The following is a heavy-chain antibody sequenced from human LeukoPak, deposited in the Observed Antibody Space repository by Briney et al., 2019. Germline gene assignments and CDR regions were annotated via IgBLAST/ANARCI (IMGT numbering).Heavy chain of an antibody. D-gene: IGHD3-3*01. J-gene: IGHJ4*02. CDR3: AKEVHDYDFLSGYHYFDY. V-gene: IGHV3-23*01. CDR1: GFTFSSYA. Sequence: GASLRLSCAASGFTFSSYAMSWVRQAPGKGLEWVSAISGSGGSTYYADSVKGRFTISRDNSKNMLYLQMNSLRAEDTAVYYCAKEVHDYDFLSGYHYFDYWGQGTLVTVYS. CDR2: ISGSGGST.